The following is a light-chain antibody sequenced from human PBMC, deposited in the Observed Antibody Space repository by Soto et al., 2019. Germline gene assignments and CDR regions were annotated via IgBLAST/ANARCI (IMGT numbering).Light chain of an antibody. Sequence: EIVLTQSPATLSLSPGERATLSCRASQSVSSYLAWYQQKPGQAPRLLIYDASNRATGIPARFSGSGSATDFTLTISSLEPEDFAVYYCQQRSNPITFGQGTRLEIK. CDR1: QSVSSY. CDR2: DAS. V-gene: IGKV3-11*01. CDR3: QQRSNPIT. J-gene: IGKJ5*01.